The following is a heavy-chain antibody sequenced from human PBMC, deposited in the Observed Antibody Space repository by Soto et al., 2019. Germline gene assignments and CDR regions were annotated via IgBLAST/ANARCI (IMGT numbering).Heavy chain of an antibody. D-gene: IGHD3-22*01. CDR2: INHSGST. CDR3: ARGSETYYYDSSGYRRWGPRGSYYFDY. V-gene: IGHV4-34*01. J-gene: IGHJ4*02. CDR1: GGSFSGYY. Sequence: PSETLSLTCAVYGGSFSGYYWSWIRQPPGKGLEWIGEINHSGSTNYNPSLKSRVTISVDTSKNQFSLKLSSVTAADTAVYYCARGSETYYYDSSGYRRWGPRGSYYFDYWGQGTLVTVSS.